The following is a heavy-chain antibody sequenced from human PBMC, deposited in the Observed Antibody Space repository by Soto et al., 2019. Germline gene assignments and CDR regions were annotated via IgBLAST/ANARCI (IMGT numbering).Heavy chain of an antibody. V-gene: IGHV3-23*01. CDR3: AKDPNGDYVGAFDS. D-gene: IGHD4-17*01. CDR1: GIMFSSYA. CDR2: ITGGGGTT. J-gene: IGHJ3*01. Sequence: AQLLESGGELVQPGGSLRLSCAASGIMFSSYAMMWLRQAPGRGLEWVSAITGGGGTTYYADSVKGRFTISRDNSKNTLYLQMNSLRAEDTAIYYCAKDPNGDYVGAFDSWGQGTKVTVSS.